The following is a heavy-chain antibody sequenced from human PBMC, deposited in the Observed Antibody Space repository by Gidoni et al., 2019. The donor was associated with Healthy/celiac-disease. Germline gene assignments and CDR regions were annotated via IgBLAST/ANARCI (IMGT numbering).Heavy chain of an antibody. J-gene: IGHJ5*02. V-gene: IGHV3-23*01. CDR3: AKDLLLCFGESPTSNWFDP. D-gene: IGHD3-10*01. CDR1: GVTFSSYA. CDR2: ISGSGGST. Sequence: EVQLLESGGGLVQPGGSLRLSCAASGVTFSSYAMSWVRQAPGKGLGWVSAISGSGGSTYYADSVKGRFTISRDNSKNTLYLQMNSLRAEDTAVYYCAKDLLLCFGESPTSNWFDPWGQGTLVTVSS.